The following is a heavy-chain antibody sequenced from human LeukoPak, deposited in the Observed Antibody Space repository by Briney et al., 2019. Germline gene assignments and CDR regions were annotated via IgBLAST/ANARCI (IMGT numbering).Heavy chain of an antibody. D-gene: IGHD3-9*01. Sequence: GGSLRLSCAASGFTFSTYAMSWVRQTPGKGLEWASIISGSGGATDYADSVKGRFTISRDNSRTTLYLQMNSLRAEDTAVYYCAKKRDILPGYHNFDFWGQGTLVTVSS. CDR3: AKKRDILPGYHNFDF. V-gene: IGHV3-23*01. CDR1: GFTFSTYA. J-gene: IGHJ4*02. CDR2: ISGSGGAT.